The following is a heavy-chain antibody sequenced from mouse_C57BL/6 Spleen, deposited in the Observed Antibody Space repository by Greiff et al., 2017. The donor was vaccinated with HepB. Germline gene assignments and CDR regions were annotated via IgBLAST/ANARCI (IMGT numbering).Heavy chain of an antibody. CDR2: IYPRDGST. J-gene: IGHJ4*01. CDR1: GYTFTSYD. D-gene: IGHD3-2*02. CDR3: ASDSSGYGDYYAMDY. V-gene: IGHV1-85*01. Sequence: VQLQQSGPELVKPGASVKLSCKASGYTFTSYDINWVKQRPGQGLEWIGWIYPRDGSTKYNEKFKGKATLTVDTSSSTAYMELHSLTSEDSAVYFCASDSSGYGDYYAMDYWGQGTSVTVSS.